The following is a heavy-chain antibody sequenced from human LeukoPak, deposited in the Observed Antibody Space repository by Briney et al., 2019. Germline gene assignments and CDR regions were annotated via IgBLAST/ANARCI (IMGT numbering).Heavy chain of an antibody. Sequence: SETLSLTCTVSGGPISSGSYYWSWIRQPAGKGLEWIGYIYYSGSTHYNPSLKSRVSISVDASKNQFSLRMNSVTAADTAVYYCARDSGGSGYLWFDPWGQGTLVTVSS. CDR2: IYYSGST. D-gene: IGHD3-3*01. J-gene: IGHJ5*02. CDR3: ARDSGGSGYLWFDP. V-gene: IGHV4-61*10. CDR1: GGPISSGSYY.